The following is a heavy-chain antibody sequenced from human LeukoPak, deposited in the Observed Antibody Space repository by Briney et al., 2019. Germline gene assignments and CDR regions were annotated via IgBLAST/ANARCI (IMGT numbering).Heavy chain of an antibody. CDR3: AGEYYYDSSGYYRGVY. CDR1: GGTFSSYA. D-gene: IGHD3-22*01. CDR2: IIPILGIA. V-gene: IGHV1-69*04. J-gene: IGHJ4*02. Sequence: SVKVSCKASGGTFSSYAISWVQQAPGQGLEWMGRIIPILGIANYAQKFQGRVTITADKSTSTAYMELSSLRSEDTAVYYCAGEYYYDSSGYYRGVYWGQGTLVTVSS.